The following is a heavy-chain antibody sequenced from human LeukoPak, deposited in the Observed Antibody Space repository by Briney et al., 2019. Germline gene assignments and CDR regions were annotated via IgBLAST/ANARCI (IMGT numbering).Heavy chain of an antibody. CDR2: FRGSGVAT. Sequence: GGSLRLSCAASGFTFSSYAMNWVRQAPGKGLKWVSGFRGSGVATFYADSVKGRFTISRDNSKNTLYLQMNSLRAEDTAVYYCAELGITMIGGVWGKGTTVTISS. CDR3: AELGITMIGGV. J-gene: IGHJ6*04. D-gene: IGHD3-10*02. CDR1: GFTFSSYA. V-gene: IGHV3-23*01.